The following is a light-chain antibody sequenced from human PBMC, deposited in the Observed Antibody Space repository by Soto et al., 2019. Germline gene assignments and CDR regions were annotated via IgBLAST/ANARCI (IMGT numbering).Light chain of an antibody. CDR1: QNIDKW. CDR2: DAS. V-gene: IGKV1-5*01. CDR3: QQYNSYWT. Sequence: DIQMTQSPSTLSASVGGRFSITCRASQNIDKWLAWYQQKPQKAPKLLIFDASTLESGVPSRFSGSGSGTEFTLTISSLQPDDFATYYCQQYNSYWTFGQGTKVDIK. J-gene: IGKJ1*01.